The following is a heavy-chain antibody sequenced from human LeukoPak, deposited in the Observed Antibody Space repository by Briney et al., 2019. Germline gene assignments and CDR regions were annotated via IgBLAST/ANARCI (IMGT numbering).Heavy chain of an antibody. CDR1: GGSFSGYS. D-gene: IGHD6-19*01. CDR2: ISHSGST. CDR3: ARGAGWSLRWFDP. V-gene: IGHV4-59*01. J-gene: IGHJ5*02. Sequence: PSETLSLTCAVYGGSFSGYSWSWIRQPPGKGLEWIGYISHSGSTNYNPSLTSRVTMSVDTSKNRFSLNLVSVTAADTAVYYCARGAGWSLRWFDPWGQGTLVTVSS.